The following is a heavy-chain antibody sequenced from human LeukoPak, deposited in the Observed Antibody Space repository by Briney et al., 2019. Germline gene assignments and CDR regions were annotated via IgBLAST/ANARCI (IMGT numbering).Heavy chain of an antibody. V-gene: IGHV4-4*07. J-gene: IGHJ3*02. CDR2: IYTSGST. CDR3: ARDYSGWGTDAFDI. CDR1: GGSISSYY. D-gene: IGHD3-10*01. Sequence: SETLSLTCTVSGGSISSYYWSWIRQPAGKGLEWIGRIYTSGSTNYNPSLKSRVTISIDTSKNQFSLKLSSVTAADTAVYYCARDYSGWGTDAFDIWGQGTMVTVSS.